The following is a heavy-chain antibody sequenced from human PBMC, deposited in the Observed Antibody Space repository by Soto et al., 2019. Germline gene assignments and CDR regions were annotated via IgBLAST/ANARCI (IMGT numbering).Heavy chain of an antibody. CDR3: AKALPTSTTLDSYYYYYGMDV. Sequence: QVQLVQSGAEVKKPGASVKVSCKASGYTFTSYGISWVRQAPGQGLEWMGWISAYNGNTNYAQKLQGRVTMTTDTSTSTAYMELRSLRSDATAVYYCAKALPTSTTLDSYYYYYGMDVWGQGTTVTVSS. J-gene: IGHJ6*02. D-gene: IGHD2-2*01. CDR2: ISAYNGNT. CDR1: GYTFTSYG. V-gene: IGHV1-18*01.